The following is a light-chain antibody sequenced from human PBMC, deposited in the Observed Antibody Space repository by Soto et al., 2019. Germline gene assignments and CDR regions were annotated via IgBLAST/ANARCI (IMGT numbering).Light chain of an antibody. CDR2: KAS. J-gene: IGKJ1*01. CDR1: QSISSW. CDR3: QQYDVYST. Sequence: DIQMTQSPSTLSASVGGTVIITCRASQSISSWLAWYQQKPGMAPKLLIYKASTLQSGVPSRFSGSGYGTEFTLTIIRLQPDDSATYYCQQYDVYSTFGQGTKVEIK. V-gene: IGKV1-5*03.